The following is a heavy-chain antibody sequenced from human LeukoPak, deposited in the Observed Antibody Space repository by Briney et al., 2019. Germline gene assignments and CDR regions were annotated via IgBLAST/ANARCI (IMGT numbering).Heavy chain of an antibody. J-gene: IGHJ4*02. CDR3: AKDMGSRATNLDY. CDR1: GFTFSNYA. D-gene: IGHD1-26*01. Sequence: GGSLRLSCTASGFTFSNYAITWVRQAPGKGLEWVSSVSSIGISSYYAGSVKGRFTISRDNSQNTLYLQMNSLRAEDTAIYYCAKDMGSRATNLDYWGQGTLVTVSS. CDR2: VSSIGISS. V-gene: IGHV3-23*01.